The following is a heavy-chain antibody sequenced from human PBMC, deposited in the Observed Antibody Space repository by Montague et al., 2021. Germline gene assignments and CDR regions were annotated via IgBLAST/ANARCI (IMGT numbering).Heavy chain of an antibody. Sequence: QSGAEVKKPGEFLKISCKGSGYSFTRYWIGWVRQMPGKGLEWMGIIYPGDSDTRYSPSFQGQVTISADKSISTAYLQWSSLKASDTAMYYCARGRGDGNNWAWDFDYWGQGTLVTVSS. CDR3: ARGRGDGNNWAWDFDY. J-gene: IGHJ4*02. D-gene: IGHD5-24*01. CDR2: IYPGDSDT. V-gene: IGHV5-51*01. CDR1: GYSFTRYW.